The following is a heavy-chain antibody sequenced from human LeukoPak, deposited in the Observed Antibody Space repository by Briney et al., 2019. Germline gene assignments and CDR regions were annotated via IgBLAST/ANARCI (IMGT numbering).Heavy chain of an antibody. Sequence: SVKVSCTASGGTFTSYTISWVRQAPRQGLEWMGRIIPFLDRANYAQKLESRVSITADKSTSTAYMELSSLRSENTAVYYCATDPEDTKTPYYFDYWGQGTLVIVSS. CDR1: GGTFTSYT. J-gene: IGHJ4*02. CDR2: IIPFLDRA. D-gene: IGHD5-18*01. CDR3: ATDPEDTKTPYYFDY. V-gene: IGHV1-69*08.